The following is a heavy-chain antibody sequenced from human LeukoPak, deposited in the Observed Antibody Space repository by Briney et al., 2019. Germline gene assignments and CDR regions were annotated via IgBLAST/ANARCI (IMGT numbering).Heavy chain of an antibody. J-gene: IGHJ4*02. CDR2: ISSSSSFI. CDR1: GFTFSSYS. V-gene: IGHV3-21*01. Sequence: GGSLRLSCAASGFTFSSYSMNWVRQAPGKGLEWVSSISSSSSFIYYADSVKGRFTISRDNAKNSLYLQMNSLRAEDTAVYYCARSGSFSPTYYFDYWGQGTLVTVSS. D-gene: IGHD1-26*01. CDR3: ARSGSFSPTYYFDY.